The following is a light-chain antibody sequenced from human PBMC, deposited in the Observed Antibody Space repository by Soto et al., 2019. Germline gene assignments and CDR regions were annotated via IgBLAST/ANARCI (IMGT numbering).Light chain of an antibody. CDR3: SSYTISSTYV. CDR2: DVN. V-gene: IGLV2-18*02. Sequence: QSVLTQPPSVSGSPGQSVAISCTGTSSDVGSYNRVSWYQQPPGTAPKLMIYDVNNRPSGVPDRFSGSKSGNTASLTISGLQAEDEADYYRSSYTISSTYVFGTGTKVTVL. J-gene: IGLJ1*01. CDR1: SSDVGSYNR.